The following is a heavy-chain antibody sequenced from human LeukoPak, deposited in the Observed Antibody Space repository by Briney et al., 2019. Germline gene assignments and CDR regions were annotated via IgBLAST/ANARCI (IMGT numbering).Heavy chain of an antibody. V-gene: IGHV4-39*07. CDR3: ARVDYCGGDCYSEL. D-gene: IGHD2-21*01. CDR2: IYTSGST. Sequence: PSETLSLTCTVSGGSISSSSYYWGWIRQPPGKGLEWIGSIYTSGSTNYNPSLKSRVTISVDTSKNQFSLKLSSVTAADTAVYYCARVDYCGGDCYSELWGQGALVTVSS. CDR1: GGSISSSSYY. J-gene: IGHJ4*02.